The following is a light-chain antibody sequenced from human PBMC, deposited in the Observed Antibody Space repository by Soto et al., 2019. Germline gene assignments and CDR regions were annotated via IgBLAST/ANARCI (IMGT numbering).Light chain of an antibody. CDR1: QSISTY. Sequence: DIQMTQSPSSLSASVGDRVTITCRASQSISTYLSWYQQRPGKAPKLLIYAASRLQSGVPSRFSGSGSGTDFILTINRLQPEDFATYYCQQSYSTSSPFGPGTKVEIK. V-gene: IGKV1-39*01. CDR3: QQSYSTSSP. J-gene: IGKJ3*01. CDR2: AAS.